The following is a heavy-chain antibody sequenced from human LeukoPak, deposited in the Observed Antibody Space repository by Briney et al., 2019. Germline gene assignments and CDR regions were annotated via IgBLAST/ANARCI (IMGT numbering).Heavy chain of an antibody. CDR1: GFTFSIYS. V-gene: IGHV3-48*04. Sequence: QPGGSLRLSCAASGFTFSIYSMNWVRQAPGKGLEWVSAISGSGGSTYYADSVKGRFTISRDNAKNSLYLQMNSLRAEDTAVYYCARDMVEAYYYGSGSYSPGYWGQGTLVTVSS. CDR3: ARDMVEAYYYGSGSYSPGY. CDR2: ISGSGGST. D-gene: IGHD3-10*01. J-gene: IGHJ4*02.